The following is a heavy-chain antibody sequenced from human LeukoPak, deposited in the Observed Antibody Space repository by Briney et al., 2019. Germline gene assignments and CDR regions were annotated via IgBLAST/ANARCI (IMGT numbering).Heavy chain of an antibody. CDR3: ASGRGYDQYNWFDP. CDR1: GYTFTSYT. J-gene: IGHJ5*02. D-gene: IGHD5-12*01. V-gene: IGHV1-3*01. Sequence: ASVKVSCKASGYTFTSYTMHWVRQAPGQRLEWMGWINAGNGNTKYSQKFQGRVTITRDTSASTAYMELSSLRSEDTAVYYCASGRGYDQYNWFDPWGQGTLVTVSS. CDR2: INAGNGNT.